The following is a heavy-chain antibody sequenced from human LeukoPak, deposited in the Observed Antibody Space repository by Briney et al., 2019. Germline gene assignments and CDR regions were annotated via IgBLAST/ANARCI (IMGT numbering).Heavy chain of an antibody. CDR2: ISSSNSYI. CDR1: GFTFSSYI. Sequence: GGSLRLSCVDPGFTFSSYITNWGRQAPGKGLWWVLSISSSNSYIYYTDSVKRRFTIYRDNAKNSLYVQMNSLRAEDTAVYYCAREGWNYYSYFYYYMDVWGKGNPVTVSS. V-gene: IGHV3-21*01. CDR3: AREGWNYYSYFYYYMDV. D-gene: IGHD1-7*01. J-gene: IGHJ6*03.